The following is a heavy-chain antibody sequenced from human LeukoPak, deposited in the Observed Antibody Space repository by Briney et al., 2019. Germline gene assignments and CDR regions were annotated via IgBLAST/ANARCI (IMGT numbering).Heavy chain of an antibody. CDR3: ARAGYDSSGYYPNLYYFDY. D-gene: IGHD3-22*01. CDR2: ISYDGSNK. CDR1: GFTFSSYA. Sequence: GGSLRLSCAASGFTFSSYAMHWVRQAPGKGLEWVAVISYDGSNKYYADSVKGRFTISRVKSKNTLYLQMNSLRAEDTAVYYCARAGYDSSGYYPNLYYFDYWAREPWSPSPQ. J-gene: IGHJ4*02. V-gene: IGHV3-30*04.